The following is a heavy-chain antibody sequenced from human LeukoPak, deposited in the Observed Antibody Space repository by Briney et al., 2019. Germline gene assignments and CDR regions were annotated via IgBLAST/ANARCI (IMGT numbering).Heavy chain of an antibody. V-gene: IGHV3-11*04. CDR1: GFTFSDYY. J-gene: IGHJ4*02. CDR2: ISSSGSTI. Sequence: GGSPRLSCAASGFTFSDYYMSWIRQAPGKGLEWVSYISSSGSTIYYADSVKGRFTISRDNAKNSLYLQMNSLRAEDTAVYYCARAESYYDSSGYYGWGQGTLVTVSS. CDR3: ARAESYYDSSGYYG. D-gene: IGHD3-22*01.